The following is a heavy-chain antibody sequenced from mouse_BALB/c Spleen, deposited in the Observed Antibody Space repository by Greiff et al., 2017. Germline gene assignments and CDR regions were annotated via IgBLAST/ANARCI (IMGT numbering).Heavy chain of an antibody. CDR2: IYPYNGGT. CDR3: ARYYDGYPYWYFDV. D-gene: IGHD2-3*01. V-gene: IGHV1S29*02. J-gene: IGHJ1*01. CDR1: GYTFTDYN. Sequence: EVQLQQSGPELVKPGASVKISCKASGYTFTDYNMHWVKQSHGKSLEWIGYIYPYNGGTGYNQKFKSKATLTVDNSSSTAYMELRSLTSEDSAVYYCARYYDGYPYWYFDVWGAGTTVTVSS.